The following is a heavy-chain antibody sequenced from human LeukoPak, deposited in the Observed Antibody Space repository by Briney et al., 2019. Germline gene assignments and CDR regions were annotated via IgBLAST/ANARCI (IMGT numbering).Heavy chain of an antibody. J-gene: IGHJ5*02. CDR2: INPSGGST. D-gene: IGHD3-10*01. Sequence: GASVKVSCKASGYTFTSYYMHWVRQAPGQGLEWMGIINPSGGSTSYAQKFQGRVTMTRDTSTSTVYMELSSLRSEDTAVYYCARERLRLLWFGEPVGGSGWFDPWGQGTLVTVSS. V-gene: IGHV1-46*01. CDR1: GYTFTSYY. CDR3: ARERLRLLWFGEPVGGSGWFDP.